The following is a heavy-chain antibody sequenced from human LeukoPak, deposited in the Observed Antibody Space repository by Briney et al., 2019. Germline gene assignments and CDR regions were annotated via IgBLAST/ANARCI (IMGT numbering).Heavy chain of an antibody. CDR2: ISRSGSTI. J-gene: IGHJ6*04. CDR3: AELGITMIGGV. CDR1: GFTFSSYE. V-gene: IGHV3-48*03. Sequence: GGSLRLSCAASGFTFSSYEMKWVRQARGKGGEWVSYISRSGSTIYYAHSVKGRFTISRDNAKNSLYLQMNSLRAEDTAVYYCAELGITMIGGVWGKGTTVTISS. D-gene: IGHD3-10*02.